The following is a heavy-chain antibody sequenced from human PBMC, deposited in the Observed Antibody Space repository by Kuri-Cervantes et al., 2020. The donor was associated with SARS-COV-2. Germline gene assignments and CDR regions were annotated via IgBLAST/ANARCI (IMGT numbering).Heavy chain of an antibody. Sequence: ASVKVSCKASGYTFTSYDINWVRQATGQGLEWMGWINPNSGGTNYAQKFQGRVTMTRDTSISTAYMELNRLRSDDTAVYYCARFPPHSTDDPWGQGTLVTVSS. V-gene: IGHV1-2*02. CDR2: INPNSGGT. CDR1: GYTFTSYD. CDR3: ARFPPHSTDDP. D-gene: IGHD2/OR15-2a*01. J-gene: IGHJ5*02.